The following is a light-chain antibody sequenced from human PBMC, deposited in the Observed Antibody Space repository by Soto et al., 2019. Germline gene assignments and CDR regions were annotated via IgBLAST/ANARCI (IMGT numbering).Light chain of an antibody. J-gene: IGKJ4*01. CDR1: HSVNRH. CDR3: HQYNSWPLT. Sequence: EPVMTQSPATLSVSPGERATLSCRASHSVNRHLAWYQQKPGQAPRLLIYEASTRATDIPARFSGSGSGTEFTLTLSRLQSEDFADYYCHQYNSWPLTFGGETMVEIK. V-gene: IGKV3-15*01. CDR2: EAS.